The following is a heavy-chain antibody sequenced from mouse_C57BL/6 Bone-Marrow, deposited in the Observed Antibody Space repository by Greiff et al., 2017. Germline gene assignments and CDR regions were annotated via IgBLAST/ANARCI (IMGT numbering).Heavy chain of an antibody. J-gene: IGHJ4*01. CDR3: ARSGLGPYYYAMDY. D-gene: IGHD4-1*01. CDR1: GYSFTDYN. CDR2: INPNYGTT. Sequence: VQLKQSGPELVKPGASVKISCKASGYSFTDYNMNWVKQSNGKSLEWIGVINPNYGTTSYNQKFKGKATLTVDQSSSTAYMQLHSLTSEDSAVYYCARSGLGPYYYAMDYWGQGTSVTVSS. V-gene: IGHV1-39*01.